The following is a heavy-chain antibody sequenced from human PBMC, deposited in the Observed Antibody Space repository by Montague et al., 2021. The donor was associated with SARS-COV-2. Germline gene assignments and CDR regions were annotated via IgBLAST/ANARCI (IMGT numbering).Heavy chain of an antibody. CDR3: ARVQTGNFDF. J-gene: IGHJ4*02. Sequence: SVKVSFKASGYTLSNYGISWMRQGPGQRPEWMGWISAHTGTTAYAQRLQGRITLTADRSTNTAYMELRGLTSGDTALYYCARVQTGNFDFWGQGTLVTVSS. D-gene: IGHD1-1*01. CDR1: GYTLSNYG. V-gene: IGHV1-18*01. CDR2: ISAHTGTT.